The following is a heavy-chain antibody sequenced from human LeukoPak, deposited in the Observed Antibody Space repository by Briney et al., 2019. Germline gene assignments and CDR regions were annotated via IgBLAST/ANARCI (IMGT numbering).Heavy chain of an antibody. J-gene: IGHJ1*01. CDR3: ATSRGPEDK. V-gene: IGHV3-7*01. Sequence: GGSLRLSCAGSGFTFSSRSNCMSWVRQPLGKGLEWVANINHDGSVKNYVDSVKGRYTISRDNAKNLLFLQMNSLRVEDTAMYYCATSRGPEDKGGEGTLVTVSS. CDR2: INHDGSVK. CDR1: GFTFSSRSNC. D-gene: IGHD3-10*01.